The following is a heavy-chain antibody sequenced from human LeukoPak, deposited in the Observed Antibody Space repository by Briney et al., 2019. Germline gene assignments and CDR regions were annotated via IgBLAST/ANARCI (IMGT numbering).Heavy chain of an antibody. CDR2: IYGGGGT. V-gene: IGHV3-53*04. Sequence: GGSLRLSCTASGFSVSNSYLTWVRQAPGKGLDWVSLIYGGGGTYYAGSVKGRFTISRHNSENTLYLEMNSLRPEDTAVYYCARVGVGTVAGNYFDDWGQGTLVTVSS. CDR1: GFSVSNSY. J-gene: IGHJ4*02. D-gene: IGHD6-19*01. CDR3: ARVGVGTVAGNYFDD.